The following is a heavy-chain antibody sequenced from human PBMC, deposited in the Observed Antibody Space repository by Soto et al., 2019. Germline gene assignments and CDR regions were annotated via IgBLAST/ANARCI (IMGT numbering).Heavy chain of an antibody. V-gene: IGHV1-69*10. CDR1: GGTFSSYA. CDR2: IIPILGIA. D-gene: IGHD3-22*01. CDR3: ARDYPIPLHYDSSCYDAFDI. J-gene: IGHJ3*02. Sequence: ASVKVSCKASGGTFSSYAISWVRQAPGQGLEWMGGIIPILGIANYAQKFQGRVTITADKSTSTAYMELSSLRSEDTAVYYCARDYPIPLHYDSSCYDAFDIWGQGTMVTVSS.